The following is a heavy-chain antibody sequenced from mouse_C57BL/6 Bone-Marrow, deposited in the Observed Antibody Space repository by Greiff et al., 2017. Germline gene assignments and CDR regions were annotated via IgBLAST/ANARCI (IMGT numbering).Heavy chain of an antibody. CDR1: GYAFTTYL. CDR2: INPGSGGT. CDR3: ARRGTYYSNYGFYYAMDY. J-gene: IGHJ4*01. D-gene: IGHD2-5*01. Sequence: QVQLQLSGAELVRPGTSVKVSCKASGYAFTTYLIAWVKQRPGSGLEWIGVINPGSGGTNYNEKFKGQATLTADKSSSTAYMQISSLTSEDSAVYFCARRGTYYSNYGFYYAMDYWGQGTSVTVSS. V-gene: IGHV1-54*01.